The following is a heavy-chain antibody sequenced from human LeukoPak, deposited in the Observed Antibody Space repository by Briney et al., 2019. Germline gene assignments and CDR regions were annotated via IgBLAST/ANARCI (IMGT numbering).Heavy chain of an antibody. D-gene: IGHD3-22*01. CDR3: AKARDSSGLFDY. CDR1: GFAFGNSW. Sequence: GGSLRLSCAASGFAFGNSWMHWVRQAPGKGLLWVSRIDSDGRSTTYADSVKGRFTISRDNAKNTLFLQMNSLRAEDTAVYYCAKARDSSGLFDYWGQGTLGTVSS. V-gene: IGHV3-74*01. CDR2: IDSDGRST. J-gene: IGHJ4*02.